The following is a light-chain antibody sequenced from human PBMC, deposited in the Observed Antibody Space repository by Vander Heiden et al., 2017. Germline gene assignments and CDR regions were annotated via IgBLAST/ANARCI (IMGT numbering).Light chain of an antibody. CDR2: AAS. Sequence: DIQMTQSPSSLSASVGDRVTITCRASQSISSYLNWYQQKPGKAPKLLIYAASSLQSGVPSRFSGSGSGTDFTLTISSLQPEDFATYYCQLSYSTLGWTFGPGTKVEIK. J-gene: IGKJ1*01. CDR3: QLSYSTLGWT. V-gene: IGKV1-39*01. CDR1: QSISSY.